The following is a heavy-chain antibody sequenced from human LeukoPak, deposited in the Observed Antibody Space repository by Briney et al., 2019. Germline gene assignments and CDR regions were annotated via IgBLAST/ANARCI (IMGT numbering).Heavy chain of an antibody. Sequence: GASVKVSCKASGYTFTSSDISWVRQAPGQGLEWMGWISAYNGNTNYAQKLQGRVTMTTDTSTSTAYMELRSLRSDDTAVYYCARDLTHDYGDPDAFDIWGQGTMVTVSS. D-gene: IGHD4-17*01. J-gene: IGHJ3*02. CDR2: ISAYNGNT. CDR1: GYTFTSSD. CDR3: ARDLTHDYGDPDAFDI. V-gene: IGHV1-18*01.